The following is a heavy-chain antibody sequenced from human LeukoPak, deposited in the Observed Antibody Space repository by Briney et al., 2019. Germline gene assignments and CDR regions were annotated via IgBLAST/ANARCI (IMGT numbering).Heavy chain of an antibody. V-gene: IGHV1-24*01. CDR3: TLRKDDPMRGHGFDP. CDR1: GYTLTEFY. D-gene: IGHD2-15*01. J-gene: IGHJ5*02. Sequence: ASVKVSCELSGYTLTEFYIHWVRQAPGKGLEWLGGFEPESGETLYAQNFQGRVRMIEDTSTDTAYMELSGLTSGDTAIYYCTLRKDDPMRGHGFDPWGKGTLVTVPS. CDR2: FEPESGET.